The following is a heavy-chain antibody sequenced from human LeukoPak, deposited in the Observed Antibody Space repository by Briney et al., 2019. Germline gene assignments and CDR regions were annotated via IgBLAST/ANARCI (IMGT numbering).Heavy chain of an antibody. D-gene: IGHD4/OR15-4a*01. Sequence: SETLSLTCTVTGGSVSSHFWSWIRQPPGKGLEWIGYIYNSGITNYNPSLKSRVTMSVDTSKNQFSLMLRSVTAADTAVYYCARDHLPAGAPGYYMDVWGKGTTVTVSS. V-gene: IGHV4-59*02. CDR1: GGSVSSHF. CDR2: IYNSGIT. J-gene: IGHJ6*03. CDR3: ARDHLPAGAPGYYMDV.